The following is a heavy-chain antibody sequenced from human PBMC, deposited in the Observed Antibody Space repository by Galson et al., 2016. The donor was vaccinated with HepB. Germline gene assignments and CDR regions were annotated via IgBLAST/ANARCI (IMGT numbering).Heavy chain of an antibody. CDR3: AGPKETTGWPRPFDY. CDR1: GYTFTNYI. J-gene: IGHJ4*02. D-gene: IGHD1-14*01. Sequence: SVKVSCKAPGYTFTNYIIHWVHQAPGQRPEWMGWINAGNGNTQYSPHFQGRVTLTRDTSARTAYMEVSSLTFEDTAVYHCAGPKETTGWPRPFDYWGQGTRVTVSS. V-gene: IGHV1-3*01. CDR2: INAGNGNT.